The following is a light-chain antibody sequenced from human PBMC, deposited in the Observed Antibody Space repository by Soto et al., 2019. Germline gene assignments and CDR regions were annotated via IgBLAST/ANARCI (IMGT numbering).Light chain of an antibody. V-gene: IGKV3-15*01. J-gene: IGKJ1*01. Sequence: EIVMTQSPATLSVSPGERATLSCRASQSVNRNLAWYQQKPGQAPRLLIYAASTRATGIPARFSGSGSETEFTLTISRLQSEYFAIYYCQQYNNWWTFGQGTKVEI. CDR1: QSVNRN. CDR2: AAS. CDR3: QQYNNWWT.